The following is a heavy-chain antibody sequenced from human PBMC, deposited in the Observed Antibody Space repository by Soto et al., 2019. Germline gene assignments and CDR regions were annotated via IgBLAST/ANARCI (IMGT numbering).Heavy chain of an antibody. CDR2: IYTSGST. J-gene: IGHJ4*02. Sequence: KPSETLSLTCTVSGGSISSYYWSWIRQPAGKGLEWIGRIYTSGSTNYNPSLKSRVTMSVDTSKNQFSLKLSSVTAADTAVYYCARVRAGFWSGVFDYWGQGTLVTVSS. D-gene: IGHD3-3*01. V-gene: IGHV4-4*07. CDR3: ARVRAGFWSGVFDY. CDR1: GGSISSYY.